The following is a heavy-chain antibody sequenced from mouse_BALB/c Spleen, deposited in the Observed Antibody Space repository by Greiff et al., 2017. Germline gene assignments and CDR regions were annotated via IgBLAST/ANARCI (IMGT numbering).Heavy chain of an antibody. CDR3: ARDGATASYFDY. D-gene: IGHD1-2*01. CDR1: GFTFSSYA. J-gene: IGHJ2*01. CDR2: ISSGGSYT. V-gene: IGHV5-9-4*01. Sequence: EVQGVESGGGLVKPGGSLKLSCAASGFTFSSYAMSWVRQSPEKRLEWVAEISSGGSYTYYPDTVTGRFTISRDNAKNTLYLEMSSLRSEDTAMYYCARDGATASYFDYWGQGTTLTVSS.